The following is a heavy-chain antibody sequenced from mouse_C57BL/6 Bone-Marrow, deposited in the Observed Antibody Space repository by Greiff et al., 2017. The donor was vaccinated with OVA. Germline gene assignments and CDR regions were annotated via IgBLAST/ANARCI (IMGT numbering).Heavy chain of an antibody. V-gene: IGHV5-6*01. Sequence: EVNVVESGGDLVKPGGSLKLSCAASGFTFSSYGMSWVRQTPDKRLEWVATISSGGSYTYYPDSVKGRFTISRDNAKNTLYLQMSSLKSEDTAMYYCARQVNWYFDVWGTGTTVTVSS. J-gene: IGHJ1*03. CDR1: GFTFSSYG. CDR2: ISSGGSYT. CDR3: ARQVNWYFDV.